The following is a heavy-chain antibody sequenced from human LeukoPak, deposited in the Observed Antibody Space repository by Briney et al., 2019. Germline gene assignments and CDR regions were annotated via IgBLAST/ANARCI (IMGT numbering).Heavy chain of an antibody. Sequence: PGGSLRLSCAASGFTFSSYAMSWVRQAPGKGLEWVSSIVGGGSTTYYADSVKGRFTISRDNSKNTLSLQMNSLRAEDTAVYYCAKYSAANDPFDYWGQGTLVTVSS. CDR2: IVGGGSTT. CDR3: AKYSAANDPFDY. D-gene: IGHD1-1*01. CDR1: GFTFSSYA. J-gene: IGHJ4*02. V-gene: IGHV3-23*01.